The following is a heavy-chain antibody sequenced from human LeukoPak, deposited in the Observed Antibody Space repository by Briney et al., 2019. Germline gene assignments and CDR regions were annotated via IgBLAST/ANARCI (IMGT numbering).Heavy chain of an antibody. CDR2: ITSSGSYI. V-gene: IGHV3-21*01. CDR1: AFSFSNYN. CDR3: AELGITMIGGV. D-gene: IGHD3-10*02. Sequence: GGSLRPSCAASAFSFSNYNMNWVRQAPGKGLEWVSSITSSGSYIYYADSVKGRFTISRDNAKNSLYLQMNSLRAEDTAVYYCAELGITMIGGVWGKGTTVIISS. J-gene: IGHJ6*04.